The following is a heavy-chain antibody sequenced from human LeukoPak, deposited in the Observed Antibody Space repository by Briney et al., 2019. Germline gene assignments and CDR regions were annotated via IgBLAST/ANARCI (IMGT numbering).Heavy chain of an antibody. CDR1: GGSFSGCY. CDR3: ARGADCGGDCYWEGYYYYGMGV. CDR2: INDSGST. D-gene: IGHD2-21*02. V-gene: IGHV4-34*01. Sequence: SETLSLTCAVYGGSFSGCYWSWIRQPPGKGLEWIGEINDSGSTNYSPSLKSRVTISVDTSKNQFSLRLSSVTAADTAVYYCARGADCGGDCYWEGYYYYGMGVWGQGTTVTVSS. J-gene: IGHJ6*02.